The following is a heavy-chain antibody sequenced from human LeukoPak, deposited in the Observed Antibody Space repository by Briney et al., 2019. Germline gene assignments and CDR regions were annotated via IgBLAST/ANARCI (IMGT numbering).Heavy chain of an antibody. J-gene: IGHJ6*03. V-gene: IGHV3-23*01. D-gene: IGHD1-14*01. CDR1: GFTFSSYD. Sequence: PGGSLGLSCAASGFTFSSYDMSWVRQAPGKGLEWVSSIATSGGSTFYADSVMGRLTISRDNSRNTPYLQMNSLSAEDTAIYYCAKRGNPTVGHHYLDVWGKGTTVSVSS. CDR2: IATSGGST. CDR3: AKRGNPTVGHHYLDV.